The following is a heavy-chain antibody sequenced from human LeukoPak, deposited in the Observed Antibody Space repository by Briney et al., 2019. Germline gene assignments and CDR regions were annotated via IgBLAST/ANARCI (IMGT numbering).Heavy chain of an antibody. V-gene: IGHV3-21*04. J-gene: IGHJ6*03. Sequence: PGGSLRLSCAASGFTFSRNSMNWVRQAPGKGLEWVSSISTSSSYIYYADSVKGRFTISRDNAKNSLYLQMNSLRAEDTALYYCARLGWLRSYYYYYYYMDVWGKGTTVTVSS. CDR3: ARLGWLRSYYYYYYYMDV. CDR1: GFTFSRNS. D-gene: IGHD5-12*01. CDR2: ISTSSSYI.